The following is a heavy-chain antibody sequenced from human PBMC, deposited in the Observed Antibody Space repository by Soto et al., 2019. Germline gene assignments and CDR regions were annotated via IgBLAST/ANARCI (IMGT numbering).Heavy chain of an antibody. D-gene: IGHD2-21*01. Sequence: QVQLQQWGAGLLKPSETLSLTCAVYGGSFSGHYWSWIRQYPGKGLEWIAEINHRGSTNYNPSLTRRVTMSVDPPTHKFSLLLGSVTDEDTDVYYCARRYPRSIFSTALATSYWFASWGQGGLVTVSS. CDR2: INHRGST. CDR3: ARRYPRSIFSTALATSYWFAS. V-gene: IGHV4-34*01. CDR1: GGSFSGHY. J-gene: IGHJ5*01.